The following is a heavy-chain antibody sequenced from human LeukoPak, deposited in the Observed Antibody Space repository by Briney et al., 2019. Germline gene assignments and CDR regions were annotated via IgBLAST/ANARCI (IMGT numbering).Heavy chain of an antibody. CDR1: GFTPGHYW. CDR3: ARLGAGMHFFYLDL. Sequence: GGSLRLSCALSGFTPGHYWMTWVRQAPGKGLEWVANINQDGSETFYVDSVKGRFTISRDNAKNSLYLQMNSLRAEDTAVYYCARLGAGMHFFYLDLWGQGTLVTVSS. V-gene: IGHV3-7*01. J-gene: IGHJ4*02. CDR2: INQDGSET. D-gene: IGHD3-3*02.